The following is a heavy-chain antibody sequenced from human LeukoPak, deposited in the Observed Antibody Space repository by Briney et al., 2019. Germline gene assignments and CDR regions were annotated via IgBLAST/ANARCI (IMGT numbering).Heavy chain of an antibody. V-gene: IGHV4-4*07. J-gene: IGHJ4*02. CDR3: ARDGYYDSSGYYPDY. D-gene: IGHD3-22*01. CDR1: GDSMRKWC. CDR2: IFATGDT. Sequence: SETLSLTCAVSGDSMRKWCWSWIRQPAGRGLEWIGRIFATGDTNYNPSLKSRVTMSVDTSKNQFSLKLSSVTAADTAVYYCARDGYYDSSGYYPDYWGQGTLVTVSS.